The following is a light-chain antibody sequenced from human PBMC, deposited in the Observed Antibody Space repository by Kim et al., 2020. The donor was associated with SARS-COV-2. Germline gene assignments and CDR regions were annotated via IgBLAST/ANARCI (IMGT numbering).Light chain of an antibody. CDR2: YVS. J-gene: IGLJ3*02. V-gene: IGLV3-21*04. CDR3: QVCDSSSDHRV. CDR1: NIGSKS. Sequence: PGNTARITRDGNNIGSKSVDWYQQKPDQAHVLVIYYVSHRPSGIPERFSGSNSGNTATLTIRRVEAGDEADYYCQVCDSSSDHRVFGGGTQLTVL.